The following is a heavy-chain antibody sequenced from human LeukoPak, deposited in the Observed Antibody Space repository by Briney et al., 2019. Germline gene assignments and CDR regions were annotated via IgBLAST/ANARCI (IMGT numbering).Heavy chain of an antibody. J-gene: IGHJ4*02. CDR2: INHSGYT. Sequence: SETLSLTCGVSGVSFDDYYWSWVRQTPGKGLEWLGEINHSGYTNDSPSLKSRVTLSIDTSRKQFSLNLRSVTVADAGIYYCTRMTTGHDYWGQGTLVSVSS. V-gene: IGHV4-34*01. CDR1: GVSFDDYY. CDR3: TRMTTGHDY. D-gene: IGHD4-17*01.